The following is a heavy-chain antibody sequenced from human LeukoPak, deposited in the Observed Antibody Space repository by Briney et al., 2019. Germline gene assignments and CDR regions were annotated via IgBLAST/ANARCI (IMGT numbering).Heavy chain of an antibody. CDR3: SSDGGAETDDHYFDY. CDR1: GFTVSSNY. J-gene: IGHJ4*02. D-gene: IGHD2-15*01. V-gene: IGHV3-72*01. CDR2: SGNKANSYTT. Sequence: GGSLRLSCAASGFTVSSNYMSWVRQAPGKGLEWVGRSGNKANSYTTDYAASVKGRFTISRDDSKNSLYLQMDSLKADDTAVYYCSSDGGAETDDHYFDYWGQGTLVTVSS.